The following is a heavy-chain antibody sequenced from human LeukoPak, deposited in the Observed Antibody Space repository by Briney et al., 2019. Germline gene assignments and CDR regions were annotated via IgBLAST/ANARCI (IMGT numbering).Heavy chain of an antibody. CDR1: GYSITSYW. CDR3: ARTYGCYSGGRFDP. D-gene: IGHD4-17*01. V-gene: IGHV5-51*01. J-gene: IGHJ5*02. CDR2: IYPGDSDT. Sequence: GASLKTSCKASGYSITSYWIGWVRQIPGKGLEWMGIIYPGDSDTRYSPSFQDQVTISADKSINTAFLQWSSPKASDTAMDYCARTYGCYSGGRFDPWGQGTLVTVSS.